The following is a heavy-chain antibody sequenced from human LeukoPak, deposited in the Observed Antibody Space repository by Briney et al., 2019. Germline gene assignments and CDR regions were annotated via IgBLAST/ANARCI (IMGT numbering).Heavy chain of an antibody. Sequence: GGSLRLSCAASGFTFSDHYMDWVRQAPGKGLEWVGRTRNKANSYTTEYAASVKGRFTISRDDSKNSLYLQMNSLKTEDTAVYYCAREARGIVGARHFDYWGQGTLVTVSS. CDR2: TRNKANSYTT. V-gene: IGHV3-72*01. CDR1: GFTFSDHY. J-gene: IGHJ4*02. D-gene: IGHD1-26*01. CDR3: AREARGIVGARHFDY.